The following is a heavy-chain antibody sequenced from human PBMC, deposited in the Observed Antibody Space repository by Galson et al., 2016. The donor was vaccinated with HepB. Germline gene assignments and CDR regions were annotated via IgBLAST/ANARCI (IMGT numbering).Heavy chain of an antibody. V-gene: IGHV3-23*01. CDR3: AKGGRVTATQEYYFDY. CDR2: IGGSGGST. J-gene: IGHJ4*02. Sequence: SLRLSCAGSGFTFSSSYMGWVRQAPGKGLEWVSGIGGSGGSTYYADSVKGRFTISRDNSKNTLYLQMNSLRAEDTAVYYCAKGGRVTATQEYYFDYWGQGTLITVSS. CDR1: GFTFSSSY. D-gene: IGHD2-21*02.